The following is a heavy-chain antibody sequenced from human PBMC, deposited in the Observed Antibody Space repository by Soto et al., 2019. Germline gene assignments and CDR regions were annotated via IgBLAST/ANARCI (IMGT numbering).Heavy chain of an antibody. D-gene: IGHD3-3*01. J-gene: IGHJ5*01. CDR1: GASFSGSY. Sequence: TSETLSLTCAVSGASFSGSYWSWIRQPPGKGLEWIGYAYYSGTTVYNPSLKSRVSISVDTSKKHVSLRLNSVTAADTAVYYCAVWSALTQYYVVSWGQGTLVTVSS. CDR2: AYYSGTT. V-gene: IGHV4-59*13. CDR3: AVWSALTQYYVVS.